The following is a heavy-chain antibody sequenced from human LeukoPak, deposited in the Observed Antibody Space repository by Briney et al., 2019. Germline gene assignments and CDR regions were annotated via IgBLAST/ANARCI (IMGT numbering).Heavy chain of an antibody. J-gene: IGHJ4*02. D-gene: IGHD3-3*01. Sequence: PGGSLRLSCAASGFIFSSYSMNWVRQAPGKGLEWVSSISSSSSYIYYADSVKGRFTISRDNAKNSLYLQMNSLRAEDTAVYYCARNPDYDFWSRPYPPDYWGQGTLVTVSS. V-gene: IGHV3-21*01. CDR1: GFIFSSYS. CDR3: ARNPDYDFWSRPYPPDY. CDR2: ISSSSSYI.